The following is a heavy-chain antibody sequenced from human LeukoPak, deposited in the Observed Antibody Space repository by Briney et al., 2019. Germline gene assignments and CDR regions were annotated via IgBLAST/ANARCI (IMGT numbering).Heavy chain of an antibody. CDR3: ARVQSYAYRFDY. CDR1: GYSISSGYY. D-gene: IGHD2-2*01. Sequence: SETLSLTCTVSGYSISSGYYWGWIRQPPGKGLEWIGSIHHSGSTYYNPALKSRVTISVDTSKKQFSLNLRSVTAADTAVYYCARVQSYAYRFDYWGQGTLVTVSS. CDR2: IHHSGST. V-gene: IGHV4-38-2*02. J-gene: IGHJ4*02.